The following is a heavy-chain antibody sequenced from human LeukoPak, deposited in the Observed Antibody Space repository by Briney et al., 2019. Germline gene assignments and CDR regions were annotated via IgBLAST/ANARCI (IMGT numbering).Heavy chain of an antibody. V-gene: IGHV3-33*01. CDR1: GFTFSSYG. Sequence: PGRSLRLSCAASGFTFSSYGMHWVRQAPGKGLEWVAVIWYDGSNKYYADSVKGRFTISRDNSKNTLYLQMNSLRAEDTAVYYCARDLTSGAMATFDYWGQGTPVTVSS. CDR3: ARDLTSGAMATFDY. D-gene: IGHD5-18*01. J-gene: IGHJ4*02. CDR2: IWYDGSNK.